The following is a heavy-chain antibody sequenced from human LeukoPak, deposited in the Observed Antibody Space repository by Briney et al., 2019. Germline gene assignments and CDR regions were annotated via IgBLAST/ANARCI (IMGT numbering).Heavy chain of an antibody. CDR1: GGTFSSYA. V-gene: IGHV1-69*13. CDR2: IIPIFGTA. D-gene: IGHD3-3*01. J-gene: IGHJ5*02. Sequence: SVKVSCKASGGTFSSYAISWVRQAPGQGLEWMGGIIPIFGTANYAQKFQGGVTITADESTSTAYMELSSLRSEDTAVYYCARGRGGGGRVTYYDFWSAITGDYNWFDPWGQGTLVTVSS. CDR3: ARGRGGGGRVTYYDFWSAITGDYNWFDP.